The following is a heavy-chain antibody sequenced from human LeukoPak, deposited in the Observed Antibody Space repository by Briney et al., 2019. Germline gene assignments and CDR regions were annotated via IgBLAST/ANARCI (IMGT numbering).Heavy chain of an antibody. CDR3: ARSFDY. CDR1: GFTLSTYW. J-gene: IGHJ4*02. V-gene: IGHV3-74*01. Sequence: GGSLRLSCAASGFTLSTYWMHWVRQAPGKGLVWVARINTDGSITNYADSVKGRFTISRDNAKNTLFLQMNSLRAEDTAVYYCARSFDYWGQGTLVTVSS. CDR2: INTDGSIT.